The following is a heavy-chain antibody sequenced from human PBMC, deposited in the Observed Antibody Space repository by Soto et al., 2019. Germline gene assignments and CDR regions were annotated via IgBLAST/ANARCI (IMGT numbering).Heavy chain of an antibody. V-gene: IGHV3-7*03. Sequence: EVQLVESGGGLVQPGGSLRLTCAASGFTFRSYWMSWVRQAPGKGLEWVANIKQDGSEKYYVDSVKGRFTISRDNANNSLYLQMNSLRAEDTAVYYCARVYDYVEYWGQGTLVTVSS. J-gene: IGHJ4*02. CDR1: GFTFRSYW. D-gene: IGHD3-22*01. CDR3: ARVYDYVEY. CDR2: IKQDGSEK.